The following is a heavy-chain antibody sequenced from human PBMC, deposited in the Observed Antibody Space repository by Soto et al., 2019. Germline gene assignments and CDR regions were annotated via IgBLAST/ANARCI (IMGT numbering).Heavy chain of an antibody. V-gene: IGHV3-23*01. D-gene: IGHD4-17*01. J-gene: IGHJ6*02. CDR3: ARDNYGDGRYYYYGMDV. CDR1: GFTFGSYA. Sequence: QPGGSLRLSCAASGFTFGSYAMGWVRQAPGKGLEWVSVLSGSGGDTYYADSVKGRFTISRDNSKNTLYLQMNSLRAEDTAVYYCARDNYGDGRYYYYGMDVWGQGTTVTVSS. CDR2: LSGSGGDT.